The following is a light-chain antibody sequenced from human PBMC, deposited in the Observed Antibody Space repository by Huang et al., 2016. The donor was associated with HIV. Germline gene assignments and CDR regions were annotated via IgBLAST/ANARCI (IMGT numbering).Light chain of an antibody. J-gene: IGKJ4*01. CDR3: QQRSKSLT. Sequence: IVLTQSPATLSLSPGERATLSCRASQSVSSNLAWYQQRPGQAPRRLIYDASTRATGIPARFSGSVSGTYFTLTISSLEPEDFAVYYCQQRSKSLTFGGGTKVEIK. CDR2: DAS. V-gene: IGKV3-11*01. CDR1: QSVSSN.